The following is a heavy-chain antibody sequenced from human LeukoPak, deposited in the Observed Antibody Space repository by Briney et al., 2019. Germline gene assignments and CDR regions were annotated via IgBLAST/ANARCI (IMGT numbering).Heavy chain of an antibody. CDR3: ARHVLVVVPAAIRGDRSRFDY. CDR1: GGSISSDNYY. D-gene: IGHD2-2*02. J-gene: IGHJ4*02. Sequence: PSETLSLTCTVSGGSISSDNYYWSWIRQPPGKGLEWIGEINHSGSTNYDPSLKSRVTTSVDTSKNQFSLKLSSVTAADTAVYYCARHVLVVVPAAIRGDRSRFDYWGQGTLVTVSS. CDR2: INHSGST. V-gene: IGHV4-39*01.